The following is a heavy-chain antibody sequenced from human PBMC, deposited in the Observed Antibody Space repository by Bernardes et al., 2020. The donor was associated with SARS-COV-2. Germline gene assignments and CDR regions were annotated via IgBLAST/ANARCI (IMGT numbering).Heavy chain of an antibody. D-gene: IGHD6-6*01. CDR2: ISYDGSNK. CDR3: AKPVAAFHYYYYVDV. Sequence: GGSLRLSCAASGFTFSSYAMHWVRQAPGKGLEWVAVISYDGSNKYYADSVKGRFTISRDNSKNTLYLQMNSLRAEDTAVYYCAKPVAAFHYYYYVDVSGNRTTATVSS. J-gene: IGHJ6*03. CDR1: GFTFSSYA. V-gene: IGHV3-30*18.